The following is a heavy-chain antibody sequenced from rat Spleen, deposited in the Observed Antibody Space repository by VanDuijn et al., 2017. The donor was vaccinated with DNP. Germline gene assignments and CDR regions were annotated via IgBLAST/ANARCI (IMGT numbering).Heavy chain of an antibody. Sequence: EVHLVESGGDLVQPGRSLKLSCVASGFTFSSYWMYWIRQTPGRGLEWVASISNGGGSTYYPDSVKGRFTISRDNAKNTLQLQMNNLRSEDTATYYCARDAGGPFDYWGQGVMVTVSS. CDR2: ISNGGGST. CDR3: ARDAGGPFDY. CDR1: GFTFSSYW. D-gene: IGHD1-11*01. V-gene: IGHV5-31*01. J-gene: IGHJ2*01.